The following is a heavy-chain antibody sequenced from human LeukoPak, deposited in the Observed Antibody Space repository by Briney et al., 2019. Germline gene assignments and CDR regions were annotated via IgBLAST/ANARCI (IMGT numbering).Heavy chain of an antibody. CDR3: ARDQQCLVLFDY. Sequence: GSLRLSCAASGFTFSSYSMNWVRQAPGKGLEWVSSISSSSSYIYYADSVKGRFTISRDDAKNSLYLQMNSLRAEDTAVYYCARDQQCLVLFDYWGQGTLVTVSS. CDR1: GFTFSSYS. D-gene: IGHD6-19*01. J-gene: IGHJ4*02. CDR2: ISSSSSYI. V-gene: IGHV3-21*01.